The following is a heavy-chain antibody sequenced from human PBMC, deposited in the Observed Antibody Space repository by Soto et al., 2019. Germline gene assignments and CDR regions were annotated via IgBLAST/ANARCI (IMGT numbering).Heavy chain of an antibody. CDR3: ARGGSSSWYLPFDD. V-gene: IGHV3-30-3*01. J-gene: IGHJ4*02. Sequence: QVQLVESGGGVVQPGRSLRLSCAASGFTFSSYAMHWVRQAPGKGLEWVAVISYDGNNKYYADSVKGQFTISRDNSKNTLYLQMNSLRAEDTAVYYGARGGSSSWYLPFDDWGQGTLVTVSS. CDR2: ISYDGNNK. D-gene: IGHD6-13*01. CDR1: GFTFSSYA.